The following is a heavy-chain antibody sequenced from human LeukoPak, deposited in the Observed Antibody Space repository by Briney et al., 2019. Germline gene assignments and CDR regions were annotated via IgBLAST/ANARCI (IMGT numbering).Heavy chain of an antibody. J-gene: IGHJ4*02. Sequence: ASVKVSCKTSGYTFTSYGISWVRQAPGQGLEWMGWISTYNGNTDYVQKFQGRVTMTTDTYTSTAYMELGSLRSDDTALYYCARGEYIWGSYRFEDYWGQGTLVTVSS. CDR2: ISTYNGNT. D-gene: IGHD3-16*02. V-gene: IGHV1-18*01. CDR3: ARGEYIWGSYRFEDY. CDR1: GYTFTSYG.